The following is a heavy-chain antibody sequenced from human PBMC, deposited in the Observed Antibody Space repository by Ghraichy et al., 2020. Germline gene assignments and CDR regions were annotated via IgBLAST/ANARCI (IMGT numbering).Heavy chain of an antibody. CDR2: ISYDGSNK. CDR3: ARDIVPYGALDY. J-gene: IGHJ4*02. CDR1: GFTFSSYA. Sequence: GGSLRLSCAASGFTFSSYAMHWVRQAPGKGLEWAAVISYDGSNKYYADSVKGRFTISRDNSKNTLYLQMNSLRAEDTAVYYCARDIVPYGALDYWGQGTLVTVSS. V-gene: IGHV3-30*04. D-gene: IGHD4/OR15-4a*01.